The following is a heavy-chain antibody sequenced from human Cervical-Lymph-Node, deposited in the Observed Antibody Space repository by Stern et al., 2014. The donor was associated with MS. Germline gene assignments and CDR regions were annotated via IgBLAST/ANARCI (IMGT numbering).Heavy chain of an antibody. D-gene: IGHD2-2*01. CDR3: AREDIVVVPAAHYYYYYGMDV. CDR2: INPSGGST. Sequence: QVQLVQSGAEVKKPGASVKVSCKASGYTFTSYYMHWVRQAPGQGLEWMGIINPSGGSTSYAQKFQVRVTMTRDTSTSTVYRELSSLRSEDTAVYYCAREDIVVVPAAHYYYYYGMDVWGQGTTVTVSS. J-gene: IGHJ6*02. CDR1: GYTFTSYY. V-gene: IGHV1-46*01.